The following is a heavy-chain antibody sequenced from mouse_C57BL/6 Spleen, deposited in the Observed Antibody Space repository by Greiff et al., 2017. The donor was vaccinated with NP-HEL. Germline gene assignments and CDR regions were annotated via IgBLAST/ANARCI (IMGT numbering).Heavy chain of an antibody. CDR2: IDPSDSYT. CDR1: GYTFTSYW. V-gene: IGHV1-69*01. D-gene: IGHD1-1*01. Sequence: QVQLQQPGAELVMPGASVKLSCKASGYTFTSYWMHWVKQRPGQGLEWIGEIDPSDSYTNYNQKFKGKSTLTVDKSSSTAYMQLSSLTSEDSAVYYCARPPSYGSSPYYFDYWGQGTTLTVSS. J-gene: IGHJ2*01. CDR3: ARPPSYGSSPYYFDY.